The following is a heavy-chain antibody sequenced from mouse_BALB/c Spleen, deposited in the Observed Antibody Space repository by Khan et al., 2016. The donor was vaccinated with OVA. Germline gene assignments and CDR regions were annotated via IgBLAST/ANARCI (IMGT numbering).Heavy chain of an antibody. J-gene: IGHJ1*01. CDR1: GISITSGSYR. CDR2: IYYSGTV. D-gene: IGHD1-1*01. V-gene: IGHV3-5*02. CDR3: ARDYGSLYWFFDV. Sequence: VQLKESGPGLVKPSQTVSLTCTVTGISITSGSYRWSWIRQFPGNKLEWIGNIYYSGTVTYNPSLTSRTTITRDTSKNQFFLEMNSLTAEDTATYYCARDYGSLYWFFDVWGAGTTVTVSS.